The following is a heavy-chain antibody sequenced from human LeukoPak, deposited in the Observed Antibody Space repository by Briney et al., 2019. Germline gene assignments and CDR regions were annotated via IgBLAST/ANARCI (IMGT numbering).Heavy chain of an antibody. CDR3: ARGDHVRIYAESASDI. J-gene: IGHJ3*02. CDR2: INPSGGNT. CDR1: GYTFTSYY. V-gene: IGHV1-46*01. Sequence: GASVKVSCKASGYTFTSYYMHWVRQAPGQGLEWMGIINPSGGNTNYAQKFQGRVTMTRDTSTSTVYMELSSLRFDDTAVCYCARGDHVRIYAESASDIWGQGTMVTVSS. D-gene: IGHD5/OR15-5a*01.